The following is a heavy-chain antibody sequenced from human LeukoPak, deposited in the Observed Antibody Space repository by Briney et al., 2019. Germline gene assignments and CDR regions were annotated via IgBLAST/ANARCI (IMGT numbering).Heavy chain of an antibody. CDR2: ISGSGGST. CDR1: GFTFSSYA. Sequence: GGSLRLSCAASGFTFSSYAMTWVRQAPGKGLEWVLGISGSGGSTHYADSVKGRFIISRDNSKNTLYLQMNSLRAEDTALYYCAKVQKDLWTGYSSYFDYWGQGTLVTVSS. CDR3: AKVQKDLWTGYSSYFDY. V-gene: IGHV3-23*01. J-gene: IGHJ4*02. D-gene: IGHD3/OR15-3a*01.